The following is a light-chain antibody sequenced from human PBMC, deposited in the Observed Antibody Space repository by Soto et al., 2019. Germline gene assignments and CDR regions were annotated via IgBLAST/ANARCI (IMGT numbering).Light chain of an antibody. CDR1: RTDVDGYDY. J-gene: IGLJ1*01. CDR3: TSYTSSTPFYA. V-gene: IGLV2-14*03. CDR2: DVS. Sequence: QSVLPQPASVSGSPGQSIAISCTGVRTDVDGYDYVSWYQQHPGQAPQLMIYDVSNRPSGVPDRFSGSKSGNTASLTISGLQAEDEADYYCTSYTSSTPFYAFGTGTKVTVL.